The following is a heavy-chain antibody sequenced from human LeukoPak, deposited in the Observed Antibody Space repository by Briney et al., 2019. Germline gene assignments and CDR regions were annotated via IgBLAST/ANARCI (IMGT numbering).Heavy chain of an antibody. D-gene: IGHD3-22*01. V-gene: IGHV4-34*01. J-gene: IGHJ3*02. CDR2: IHHSGST. Sequence: KTSETLSLTCAVYVGSFSGYYWSWIRQPPGKGLEWIGEIHHSGSTNYNPSLKSRVTISVDKSKNQFSLKLSSVTAADTAVYYCASRITMIVVVPFDAFDIWGQGTMVTVSS. CDR3: ASRITMIVVVPFDAFDI. CDR1: VGSFSGYY.